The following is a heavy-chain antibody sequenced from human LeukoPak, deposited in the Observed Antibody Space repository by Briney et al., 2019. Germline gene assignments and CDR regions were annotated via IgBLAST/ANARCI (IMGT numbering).Heavy chain of an antibody. Sequence: SGTLSLTCTVSGGSISSYYWSWIRQPPGKGLEWIGYICYSGSTDYNPSLKSRVTISVDTSKNQFSLQLSSVTAADTAVYYCARGDCSGGSCYSTFDYWGQGTLVTVSS. CDR3: ARGDCSGGSCYSTFDY. D-gene: IGHD2-15*01. CDR1: GGSISSYY. CDR2: ICYSGST. J-gene: IGHJ4*02. V-gene: IGHV4-59*01.